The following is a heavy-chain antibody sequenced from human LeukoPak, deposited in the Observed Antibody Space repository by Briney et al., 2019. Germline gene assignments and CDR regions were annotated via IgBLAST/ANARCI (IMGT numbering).Heavy chain of an antibody. CDR2: IYYSGTT. D-gene: IGHD3-3*01. CDR1: GGSISSNNYY. CDR3: ARRRYDFSPDY. V-gene: IGHV4-39*01. J-gene: IGHJ4*02. Sequence: SETLSLTCTVSGGSISSNNYYWDWLRQPPGRGLEWIASIYYSGTTFYNPSLRSRVTISIDTSKNQFSLKMNSVTAADTAVYYCARRRYDFSPDYWGRGTLVTVSS.